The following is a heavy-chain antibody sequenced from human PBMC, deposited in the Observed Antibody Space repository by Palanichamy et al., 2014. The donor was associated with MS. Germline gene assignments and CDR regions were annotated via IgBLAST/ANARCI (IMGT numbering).Heavy chain of an antibody. CDR2: ISSGSDYK. CDR3: VREGTVYDY. Sequence: EVQLVEVRGRAWSSRGGPVRLSCAASRFTFSTYSMMWVRQAPGKGLEWVSSISSGSDYKFYADSVKGRFTISRDNAKNSLYLQMNSLRVEDTAVYYCVREGTVYDYWGQGTLVTVSS. D-gene: IGHD5/OR15-5a*01. V-gene: IGHV3-21*01. J-gene: IGHJ4*02. CDR1: RFTFSTYS.